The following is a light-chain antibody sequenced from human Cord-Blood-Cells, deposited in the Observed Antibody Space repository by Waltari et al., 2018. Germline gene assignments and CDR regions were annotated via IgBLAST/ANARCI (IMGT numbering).Light chain of an antibody. CDR1: SSNIGAGYD. J-gene: IGLJ3*02. CDR3: QSYDSSLNWV. CDR2: GNS. Sequence: QSVLTQPPSVSGAPGQRVTISCTGSSSNIGAGYDVHWYQQLPGTAPKLLIEGNSNRPSGVPDRFSGSKSGTSASLAITGLQAEDEADYYCQSYDSSLNWVFGGGTKLTVL. V-gene: IGLV1-40*01.